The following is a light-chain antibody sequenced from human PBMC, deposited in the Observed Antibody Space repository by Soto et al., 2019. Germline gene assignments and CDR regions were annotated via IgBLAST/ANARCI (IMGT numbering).Light chain of an antibody. CDR3: QQYGSSGT. CDR2: GAS. Sequence: EIVMTQSPATLSVSPVETATLSCRASQSVSNNVAWYQQKPGQAPRLLIYGASNRATGIPDRFSGSGSGTDFTLTISRLEPEDFAVYYCQQYGSSGTFGQGTKVDIK. J-gene: IGKJ1*01. CDR1: QSVSNN. V-gene: IGKV3-20*01.